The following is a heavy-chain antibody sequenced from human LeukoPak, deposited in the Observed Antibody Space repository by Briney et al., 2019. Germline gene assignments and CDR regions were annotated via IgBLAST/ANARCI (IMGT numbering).Heavy chain of an antibody. Sequence: PGGSLRLSCAASGFTFSSYAMHWVRQAPGKGLEWVAVISYDGSNKYYADSVKGRFTISRDNSKNTLYLQMNSLRAEDTAVYYCAKDYVIVVVPDAFDIWGQGTMVTVSS. J-gene: IGHJ3*02. V-gene: IGHV3-30-3*01. CDR1: GFTFSSYA. D-gene: IGHD2-2*01. CDR2: ISYDGSNK. CDR3: AKDYVIVVVPDAFDI.